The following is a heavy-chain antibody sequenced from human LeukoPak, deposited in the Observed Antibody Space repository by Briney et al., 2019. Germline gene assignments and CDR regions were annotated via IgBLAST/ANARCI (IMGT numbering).Heavy chain of an antibody. CDR2: ISSSSSYI. J-gene: IGHJ4*02. Sequence: GGSLRLSCAASGFTFSSYSMNWVCQAPGKGLGWVSSISSSSSYIYYADSVKSRFTISRDNAKNSLYLQMSSWSAEDTAVYYCARDSSGSFDYWGQGTLVTVSS. CDR1: GFTFSSYS. D-gene: IGHD1-26*01. V-gene: IGHV3-21*01. CDR3: ARDSSGSFDY.